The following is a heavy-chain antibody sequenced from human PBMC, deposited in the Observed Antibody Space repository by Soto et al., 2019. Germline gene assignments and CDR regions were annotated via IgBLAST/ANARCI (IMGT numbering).Heavy chain of an antibody. V-gene: IGHV1-3*01. CDR2: INAGNGNT. Sequence: GASVKVSCKASGYTFTSYAMHWVRQAPGQRLEWMGWINAGNGNTKYSQKFQGRVTITRDTSASTAYMELSSLRSEDTAVYYCARELSSGWYADYWGQGTLVTVSS. J-gene: IGHJ4*02. CDR1: GYTFTSYA. D-gene: IGHD6-19*01. CDR3: ARELSSGWYADY.